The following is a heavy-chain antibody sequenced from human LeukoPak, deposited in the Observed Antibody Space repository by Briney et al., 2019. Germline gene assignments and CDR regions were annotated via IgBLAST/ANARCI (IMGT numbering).Heavy chain of an antibody. CDR2: ISSGSSYI. CDR3: ARGGYGYNFDY. J-gene: IGHJ4*02. D-gene: IGHD3-16*01. V-gene: IGHV3-21*01. Sequence: PGGSLRLSCAASGFTFSSCSMNWVRQAPGKGLEWVPSISSGSSYIYYADSLKGRFTISRDNAKNSLYLQMNSLRAEDTAVYYCARGGYGYNFDYWGQGTLVTVSS. CDR1: GFTFSSCS.